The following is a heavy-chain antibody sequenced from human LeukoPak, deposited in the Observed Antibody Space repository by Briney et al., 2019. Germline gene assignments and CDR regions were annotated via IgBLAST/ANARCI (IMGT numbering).Heavy chain of an antibody. CDR1: GFTFSSYA. V-gene: IGHV3-48*01. CDR3: ARVAEATIQRGSWFDP. CDR2: ISSSSSTI. Sequence: RPGGSLRLSCAASGFTFSSYAMSWVRQAPGKGLEWVSYISSSSSTIYYADSVKGRFTISRDNAKNSLYLQMNSLRAEDTAVYYCARVAEATIQRGSWFDPWGQGTLVTVSS. D-gene: IGHD5-24*01. J-gene: IGHJ5*02.